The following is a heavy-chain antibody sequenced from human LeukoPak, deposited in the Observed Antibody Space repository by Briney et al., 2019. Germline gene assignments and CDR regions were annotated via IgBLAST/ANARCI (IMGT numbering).Heavy chain of an antibody. CDR3: ARGAATRLGYYYYYMDV. Sequence: SETLSLTCAVYGGSFSGYYWSWIRQPPGKGLEWIGEINHSGSTNYNPSLKSRVTISVDTSKNQFSLKLSSVTAADTAVYYCARGAATRLGYYYYYMDVWGKGPRSPSP. J-gene: IGHJ6*03. CDR2: INHSGST. CDR1: GGSFSGYY. D-gene: IGHD6-6*01. V-gene: IGHV4-34*01.